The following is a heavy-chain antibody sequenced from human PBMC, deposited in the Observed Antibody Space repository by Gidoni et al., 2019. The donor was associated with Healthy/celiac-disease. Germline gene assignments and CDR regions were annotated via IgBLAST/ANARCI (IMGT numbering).Heavy chain of an antibody. V-gene: IGHV4-39*01. CDR1: GGSISSSSYY. Sequence: QLQLQESGPGLVKPSETLSLTCTVSGGSISSSSYYWGWIRQPPGKGLEWIGSIYYSGSTYYNPSLKSRVTISVDTSKNQFSLKLSSVTAADTAVYYCARSYYYDSSGSPPRQWGQGTLVTVSS. J-gene: IGHJ4*02. CDR3: ARSYYYDSSGSPPRQ. D-gene: IGHD3-22*01. CDR2: IYYSGST.